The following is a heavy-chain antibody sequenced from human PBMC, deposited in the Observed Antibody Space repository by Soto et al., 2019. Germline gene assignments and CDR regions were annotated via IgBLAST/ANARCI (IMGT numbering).Heavy chain of an antibody. CDR3: ARSFGDILTGYTTYYYYGMDV. CDR2: INPNSCGT. J-gene: IGHJ6*02. Sequence: GASVKVSCKASGYTFTTYYMHWVRQAPGQGLEWMGKINPNSCGTNYAQKFQGWVTMTRDTSISTAYMELGRLRSDDTAVYYCARSFGDILTGYTTYYYYGMDVWGQGTTVTVSS. CDR1: GYTFTTYY. D-gene: IGHD3-9*01. V-gene: IGHV1-2*04.